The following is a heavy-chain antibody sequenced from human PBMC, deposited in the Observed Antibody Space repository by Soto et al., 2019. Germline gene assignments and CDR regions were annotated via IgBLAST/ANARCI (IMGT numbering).Heavy chain of an antibody. CDR2: ISSGSKTI. CDR3: VREDILGARSFDY. V-gene: IGHV3-48*02. J-gene: IGHJ4*02. CDR1: GFTFSGYS. Sequence: PGGSLRLSCVASGFTFSGYSVNWVRQAPGKGLEWVSYISSGSKTIYYADSVRGRFTVSRDNAKNSQFLQMNSLRDEDTAVYYCVREDILGARSFDYWGQGTLVTVSS. D-gene: IGHD1-26*01.